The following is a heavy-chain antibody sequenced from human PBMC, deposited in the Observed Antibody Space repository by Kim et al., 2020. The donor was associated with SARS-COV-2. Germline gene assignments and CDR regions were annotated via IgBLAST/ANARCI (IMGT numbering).Heavy chain of an antibody. J-gene: IGHJ6*02. CDR1: GGSISSGGYY. Sequence: SETLSLTCTVSGGSISSGGYYWSWIRQHPGKGLEWIGYIYYSGSTYYNPSLKSRVTISVDTSKNQFSLKLSSVTAADTAVYYCARDRLVVRGVIITGGYGMDVWGQGTTVTVSS. D-gene: IGHD3-10*01. CDR3: ARDRLVVRGVIITGGYGMDV. CDR2: IYYSGST. V-gene: IGHV4-31*03.